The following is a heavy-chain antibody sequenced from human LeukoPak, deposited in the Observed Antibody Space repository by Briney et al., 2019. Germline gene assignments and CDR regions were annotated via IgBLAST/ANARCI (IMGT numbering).Heavy chain of an antibody. CDR1: GGTFSDYY. V-gene: IGHV4-59*01. CDR3: ARGEVWFDP. Sequence: PSETLSLTCAVYGGTFSDYYWSWIRQPPGKGLEWIGYIYYSGSTNYNPSLKSRVTISVDTSKNQFSLKLSSVTAADTAVYYCARGEVWFDPWGQGTLVTVSS. CDR2: IYYSGST. J-gene: IGHJ5*02. D-gene: IGHD1-26*01.